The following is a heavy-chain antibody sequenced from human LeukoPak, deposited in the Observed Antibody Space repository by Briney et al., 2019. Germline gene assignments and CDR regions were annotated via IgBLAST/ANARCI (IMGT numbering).Heavy chain of an antibody. D-gene: IGHD1-1*01. CDR3: SLAQYYNQGGY. CDR1: GFTFGDYV. V-gene: IGHV3-49*04. CDR2: IRSKAYGGTT. J-gene: IGHJ4*02. Sequence: RAGRSLRLSCTCSGFTFGDYVMGWVRQAPGKGLEWIGFIRSKAYGGTTEYAPSVKGRFTISRDDSKSIAYLQMNSLKTEDTAVYYCSLAQYYNQGGYWGQGTLLTVSS.